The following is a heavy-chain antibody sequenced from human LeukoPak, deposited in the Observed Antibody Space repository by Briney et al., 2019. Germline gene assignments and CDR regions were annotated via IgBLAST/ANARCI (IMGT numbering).Heavy chain of an antibody. D-gene: IGHD3-10*01. J-gene: IGHJ3*01. V-gene: IGHV4-4*07. CDR2: IYSSGST. CDR3: ARGAYYGSGNVFDL. CDR1: GGSISSDY. Sequence: PSDTLSLTCTVSGGSISSDYWTWIRQPAGKGLEWIGRIYSSGSTNYNPSLESRFTMSVDTSKKQFSLKVRSMTAADTALYYCARGAYYGSGNVFDLWGQGTMVTVSS.